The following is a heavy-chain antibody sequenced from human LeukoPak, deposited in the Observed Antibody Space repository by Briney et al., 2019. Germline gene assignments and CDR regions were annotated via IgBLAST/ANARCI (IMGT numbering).Heavy chain of an antibody. Sequence: SETLSLTCSVSGGSISSYYWSWIRHPPGKGLEWIGYIYYSGSTNYNPSLKSRVTISVDTSKNQFSLKLSSVTAADTAVYYCARWDCSGGSCQTGFDYWGQGTLVTVSS. J-gene: IGHJ4*02. CDR2: IYYSGST. D-gene: IGHD2-15*01. CDR3: ARWDCSGGSCQTGFDY. CDR1: GGSISSYY. V-gene: IGHV4-59*01.